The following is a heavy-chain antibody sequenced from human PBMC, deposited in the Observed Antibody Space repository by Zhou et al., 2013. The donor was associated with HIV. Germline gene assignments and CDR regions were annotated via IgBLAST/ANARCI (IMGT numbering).Heavy chain of an antibody. CDR1: GFTLSDLS. D-gene: IGHD3-10*02. J-gene: IGHJ3*01. CDR2: FESDYDAS. V-gene: IGHV1-24*01. CDR3: ASDRQLNERLENVLYV. Sequence: QVQLVQSGAEVKKPGASVTLSCRVSGFTLSDLSIHWVRQSPGRGPEWMGRFESDYDASIFAPDFQGRIAMAGDKSSDTAYMELSRLTSEDTALYYCASDRQLNERLENVLYVWGQGTMVAVSS.